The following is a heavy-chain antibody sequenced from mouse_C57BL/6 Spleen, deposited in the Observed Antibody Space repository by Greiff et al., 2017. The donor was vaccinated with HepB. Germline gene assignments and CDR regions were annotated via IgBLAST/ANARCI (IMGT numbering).Heavy chain of an antibody. CDR1: GFTFSSYA. CDR2: ISDGGSYT. J-gene: IGHJ3*01. V-gene: IGHV5-4*01. Sequence: DVHLVESGGGLVKPGGSLKLSCAASGFTFSSYAMSWVRQTPEKRLEWVATISDGGSYTYYPDNVKGRFTISRDNAKNNLYLQMSHLKSEDTAMYYCARDERLFAYWGQGTLVTVSA. CDR3: ARDERLFAY.